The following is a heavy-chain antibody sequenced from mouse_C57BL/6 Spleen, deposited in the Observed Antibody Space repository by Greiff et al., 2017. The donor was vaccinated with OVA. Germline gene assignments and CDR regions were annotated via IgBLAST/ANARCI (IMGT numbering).Heavy chain of an antibody. CDR2: IDPSDSYT. D-gene: IGHD3-2*02. J-gene: IGHJ2*01. CDR3: ARSETAQATDY. V-gene: IGHV1-69*01. Sequence: QVQLQQPGAELVMPGASVKLSCKASGYTFTSYWMHWVKQRPGQGLEWIGEIDPSDSYTNYNQKFKGKSTLTVDKSSSTAYMQLSSLTSEDSAVYYCARSETAQATDYWGQGTTLTVSS. CDR1: GYTFTSYW.